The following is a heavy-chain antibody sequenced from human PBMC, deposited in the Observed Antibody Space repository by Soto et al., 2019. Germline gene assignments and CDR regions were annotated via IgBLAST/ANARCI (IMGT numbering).Heavy chain of an antibody. Sequence: SETLSLTCAVYGESFSNHYWTWIRQSPGKGLEWVGEINYSGSTRYNWSLGSRVTISVDTSKNQFSLMVTSVTAEDTAVYYCARGVVYRDVGLAYGMDVWGQGTRSPSP. V-gene: IGHV4-34*01. CDR3: ARGVVYRDVGLAYGMDV. J-gene: IGHJ6*02. D-gene: IGHD3-22*01. CDR1: GESFSNHY. CDR2: INYSGST.